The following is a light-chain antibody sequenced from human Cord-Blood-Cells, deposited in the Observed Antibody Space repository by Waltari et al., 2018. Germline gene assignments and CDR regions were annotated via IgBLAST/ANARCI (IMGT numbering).Light chain of an antibody. J-gene: IGLJ1*01. CDR2: DVS. CDR1: SSDVGGYNY. CDR3: SSYTSSSTLV. Sequence: QSALTQPASVSGSPGQSITISCTGTSSDVGGYNYVSWYQQHPGKAPKLMIYDVSNRPSVVSKRFSGSKSGNTASLTISGLQAEDEADYYCSSYTSSSTLVFGTGTKVTVL. V-gene: IGLV2-14*01.